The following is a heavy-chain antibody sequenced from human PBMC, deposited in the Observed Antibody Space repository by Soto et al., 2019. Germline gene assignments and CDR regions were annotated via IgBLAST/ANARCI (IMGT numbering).Heavy chain of an antibody. Sequence: SETLSLTCTVSGGSISSSSYYWGWIRQPPGKGLEWIGSIYYSGSTYYNPSLKSRVTISVDTSKNQFSLKLSSVTAADTAVYYCARVVLENYDILRDYYDYWSQGTLVTVSS. CDR1: GGSISSSSYY. CDR2: IYYSGST. CDR3: ARVVLENYDILRDYYDY. V-gene: IGHV4-39*01. J-gene: IGHJ4*02. D-gene: IGHD3-9*01.